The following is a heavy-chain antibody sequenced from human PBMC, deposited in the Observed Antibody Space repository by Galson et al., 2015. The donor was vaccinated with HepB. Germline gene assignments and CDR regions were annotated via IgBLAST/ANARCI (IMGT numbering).Heavy chain of an antibody. CDR1: GFTFSSYA. CDR2: ISYDGSNK. Sequence: SLRLSCAASGFTFSSYAMHWVRQAPGKGLEWVAVISYDGSNKYYADSVKGRFTISRDNSKNTLYLQMNSLRAEDTAVYYCAKDIWHGDYWYWGQGTLVTVSS. D-gene: IGHD4-17*01. CDR3: AKDIWHGDYWY. V-gene: IGHV3-30*04. J-gene: IGHJ4*02.